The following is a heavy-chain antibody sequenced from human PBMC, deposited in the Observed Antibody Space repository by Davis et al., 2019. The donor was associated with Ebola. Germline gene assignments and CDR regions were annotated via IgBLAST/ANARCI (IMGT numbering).Heavy chain of an antibody. J-gene: IGHJ5*02. D-gene: IGHD2-15*01. V-gene: IGHV3-23*01. CDR3: AKAYAVGGTCYSSAES. CDR2: ICGSGGNT. Sequence: PGGSLRLSCAASGFTFSSYAMSWVRQAPGKRLEWVSAICGSGGNTYYAGSVRGRFTISRDDSKNTLYLQMNSLRAEDTAVYYCAKAYAVGGTCYSSAESWGQGTLVTVSS. CDR1: GFTFSSYA.